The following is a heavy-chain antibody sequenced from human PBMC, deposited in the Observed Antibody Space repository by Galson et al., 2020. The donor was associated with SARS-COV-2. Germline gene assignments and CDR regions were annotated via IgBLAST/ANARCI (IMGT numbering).Heavy chain of an antibody. Sequence: GGSLRLSCATSGFTFSPYWVTWVRQAPGKGLEWVANIKHDGSEKYYVDSVKGRFTISTDNAKNSLYLQMNSLRAEDTAVYYCARERSQYYFDYWGQGTLVTVSS. CDR2: IKHDGSEK. J-gene: IGHJ4*02. CDR1: GFTFSPYW. CDR3: ARERSQYYFDY. V-gene: IGHV3-7*01.